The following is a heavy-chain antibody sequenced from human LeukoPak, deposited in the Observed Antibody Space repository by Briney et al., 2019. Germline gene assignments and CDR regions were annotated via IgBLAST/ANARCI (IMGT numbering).Heavy chain of an antibody. V-gene: IGHV1-18*01. CDR3: AREQGRFGELTYYYYYGLDV. CDR1: GYTFTSYG. Sequence: GASVTVSCKASGYTFTSYGISWVRQAPGQGLEWMGWISAYNGNTNYAQKLQGRVTMTTDTSTSTVYMELSSLRSEDTAVYYCAREQGRFGELTYYYYYGLDVWGQGTTVTVSS. J-gene: IGHJ6*02. CDR2: ISAYNGNT. D-gene: IGHD3-10*01.